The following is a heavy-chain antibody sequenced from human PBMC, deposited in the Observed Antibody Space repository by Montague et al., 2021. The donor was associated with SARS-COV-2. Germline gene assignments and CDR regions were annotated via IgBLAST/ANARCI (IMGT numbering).Heavy chain of an antibody. CDR1: GFTFSSYS. V-gene: IGHV3-21*01. Sequence: SLRLFCAASGFTFSSYSMNWVRQAPGKGLEWVSSISSSSSYIYYADPVKGRFTISRDNAKNSLYLQMNSLRAEDTAVYYCARGSYYYDVLSGAEYFQHWGQGTLVTVSS. D-gene: IGHD3-3*01. J-gene: IGHJ1*01. CDR2: ISSSSSYI. CDR3: ARGSYYYDVLSGAEYFQH.